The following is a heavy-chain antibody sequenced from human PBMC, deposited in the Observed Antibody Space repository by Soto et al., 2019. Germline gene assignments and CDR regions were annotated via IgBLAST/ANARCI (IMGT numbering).Heavy chain of an antibody. J-gene: IGHJ4*02. Sequence: WGSLRLSCSSSVFTCSTYTMNWGRQAPGKGLEWVSSINGRGNYIYYAESVKGRFTISRDNAKNSLYLQMDRLRAEDTALYYCVREDGKVGTNSAFDYWGLGALVTVSS. CDR1: VFTCSTYT. CDR2: INGRGNYI. V-gene: IGHV3-21*01. D-gene: IGHD1-26*01. CDR3: VREDGKVGTNSAFDY.